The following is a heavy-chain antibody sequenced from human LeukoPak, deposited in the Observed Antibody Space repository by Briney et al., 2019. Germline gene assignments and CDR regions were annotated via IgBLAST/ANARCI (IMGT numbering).Heavy chain of an antibody. CDR3: AREGTVAGYDY. CDR2: IYHSGRT. Sequence: PSETLSLTCAVSGGSISSSNWWSWVRQPPGKGREWIGEIYHSGRTNSNPSLKSRVTISVDKSKNQFSLKLSSVTAADTAVYYCAREGTVAGYDYWGQGTLVTVSS. D-gene: IGHD6-19*01. V-gene: IGHV4-4*02. CDR1: GGSISSSNW. J-gene: IGHJ4*02.